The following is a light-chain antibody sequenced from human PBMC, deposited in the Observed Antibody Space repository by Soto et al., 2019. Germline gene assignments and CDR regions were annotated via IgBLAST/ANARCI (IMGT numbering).Light chain of an antibody. J-gene: IGLJ1*01. Sequence: QSVLTQPASVSGSPGQSITISCTGTSSDVGGYNYVSWYQQHPGKAPKLMIYDVSNRPSGVSNRFSGSKSAYTASLTISGLLAEDEADYYCSSHTSSSTSYVFGTGTKVTVL. CDR3: SSHTSSSTSYV. CDR2: DVS. V-gene: IGLV2-14*01. CDR1: SSDVGGYNY.